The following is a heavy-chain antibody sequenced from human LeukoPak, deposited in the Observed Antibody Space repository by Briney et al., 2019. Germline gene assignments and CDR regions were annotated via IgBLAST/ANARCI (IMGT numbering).Heavy chain of an antibody. J-gene: IGHJ3*02. Sequence: PSETLSLTCTVSGGSISSYYWSWIRQPPGKGLEWIGYIYYSGSTSYNPSLKSRVTISVDTSKNQFSLKLSSVTAADTAVYYCARWYGVTTFRHDAFDIWGQGTMVTVSS. V-gene: IGHV4-59*08. CDR3: ARWYGVTTFRHDAFDI. CDR1: GGSISSYY. D-gene: IGHD4-17*01. CDR2: IYYSGST.